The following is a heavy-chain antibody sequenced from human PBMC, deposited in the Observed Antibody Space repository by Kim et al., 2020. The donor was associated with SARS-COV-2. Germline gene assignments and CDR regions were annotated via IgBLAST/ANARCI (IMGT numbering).Heavy chain of an antibody. CDR1: GYTFTNCA. J-gene: IGHJ4*02. CDR3: AREGGAGTYRYFDY. D-gene: IGHD3-10*01. V-gene: IGHV1-3*01. CDR2: ISAANENT. Sequence: ASVNVSCKASGYTFTNCAMHWLRQAPGQRREWMGWISAANENTKYSQKFQGRVTITRDTSASTAYMELSSLTSEDTAVYYWAREGGAGTYRYFDYWGQGTLVTVAS.